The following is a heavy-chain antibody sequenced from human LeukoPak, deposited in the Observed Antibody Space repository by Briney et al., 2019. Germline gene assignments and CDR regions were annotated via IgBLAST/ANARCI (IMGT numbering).Heavy chain of an antibody. CDR1: GYTFTGYY. CDR3: ARVGERYNWFDP. J-gene: IGHJ5*02. V-gene: IGHV1-8*02. CDR2: INPNSGNT. Sequence: ASVKVSCKASGYTFTGYYMHWVRQAPGQGLEWMGWINPNSGNTGYAQKFQGRVTMTSNTSISTAYMALSSLRSEDTAVYYCARVGERYNWFDPWGQGTLVTVSS. D-gene: IGHD3-10*01.